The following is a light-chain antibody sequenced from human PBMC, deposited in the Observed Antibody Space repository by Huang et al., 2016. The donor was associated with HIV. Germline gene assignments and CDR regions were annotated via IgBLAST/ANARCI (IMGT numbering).Light chain of an antibody. Sequence: EIVLTQSSATLSLSPGERATLSCKSSQSVDSNYLAWYQHKPGQVPRLLIYGASSRAADIPDRFSGSGSGTDFTLTISRLEPEDFAVYYCQQYGSSHPDTFGQGTKLDIK. CDR1: QSVDSNY. V-gene: IGKV3-20*01. CDR2: GAS. CDR3: QQYGSSHPDT. J-gene: IGKJ2*01.